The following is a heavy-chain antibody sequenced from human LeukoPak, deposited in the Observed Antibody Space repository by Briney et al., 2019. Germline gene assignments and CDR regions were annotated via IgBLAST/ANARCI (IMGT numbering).Heavy chain of an antibody. Sequence: GGSLRLSCAASGFTFSSYAMSWVRQAPGKGLEWVSAISGSGGSTYYADSVKSRFTISRDNSKNTLYLQMNSLRAEDTAVYYCAKDNYCSGGSCYGAFDYWGQGTLVTVSS. D-gene: IGHD2-15*01. J-gene: IGHJ4*02. CDR1: GFTFSSYA. CDR2: ISGSGGST. CDR3: AKDNYCSGGSCYGAFDY. V-gene: IGHV3-23*01.